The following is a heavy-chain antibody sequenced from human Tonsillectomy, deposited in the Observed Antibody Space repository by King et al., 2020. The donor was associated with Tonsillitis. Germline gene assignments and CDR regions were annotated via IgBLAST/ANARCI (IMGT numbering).Heavy chain of an antibody. D-gene: IGHD3-3*01. CDR3: ARGMTIFGVVTPNMDV. J-gene: IGHJ6*03. Sequence: QLVQSGAEVKKPGSSVKVSCKASGGTFSRYGVSWVRQAPGQGLEWMGGINPILGTTKYAQKFQDRVTISADESRSTAYIELSSLRSEDTAVYYCARGMTIFGVVTPNMDVWGKGTTVTVSS. V-gene: IGHV1-69*01. CDR2: INPILGTT. CDR1: GGTFSRYG.